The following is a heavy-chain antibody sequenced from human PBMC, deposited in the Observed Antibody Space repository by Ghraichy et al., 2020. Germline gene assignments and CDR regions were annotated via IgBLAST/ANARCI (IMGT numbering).Heavy chain of an antibody. J-gene: IGHJ4*02. V-gene: IGHV1-69*13. CDR2: IIPILETT. Sequence: SVKVSCKVSGGTFGSHVINWVRQAPGQGLEWMGGIIPILETTNSPQKFQGRTTITADESTRTAFMELRGLTSDDTAVYYCAVWGSTRPSYYFDNWGQGTLVTVSS. CDR1: GGTFGSHV. D-gene: IGHD3-16*01. CDR3: AVWGSTRPSYYFDN.